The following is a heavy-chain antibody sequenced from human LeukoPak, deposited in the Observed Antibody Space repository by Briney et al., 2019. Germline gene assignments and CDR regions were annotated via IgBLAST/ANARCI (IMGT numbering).Heavy chain of an antibody. CDR2: ISAYNGNT. Sequence: ASVKVSCKASGYTFTGYYMHWVRQAPGQGLEWMGWISAYNGNTNYAQKLQGRVTMTTDTSTSTAYMELRSLRSDDTAVYYCAGAYCGGDCYSVYYYYGMDVWGQGTTVTVSS. V-gene: IGHV1-18*04. CDR1: GYTFTGYY. CDR3: AGAYCGGDCYSVYYYYGMDV. D-gene: IGHD2-21*02. J-gene: IGHJ6*02.